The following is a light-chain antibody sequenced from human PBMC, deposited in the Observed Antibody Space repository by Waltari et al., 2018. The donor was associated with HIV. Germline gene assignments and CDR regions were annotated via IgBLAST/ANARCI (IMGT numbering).Light chain of an antibody. J-gene: IGKJ1*01. CDR2: LAS. CDR3: MQALQTPPT. V-gene: IGKV2-28*01. Sequence: IVMTQSPLSLPVTPGEPASISCRSSQSLLHSNGYSYLDWYLQKPGQSPQLLGYLASNRASGVPDRFSGSGSDTSFTLTISRVEADDVGVYYCMQALQTPPTFGQGTKVEIK. CDR1: QSLLHSNGYSY.